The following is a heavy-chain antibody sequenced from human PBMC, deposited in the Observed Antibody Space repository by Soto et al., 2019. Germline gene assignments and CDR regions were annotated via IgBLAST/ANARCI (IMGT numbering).Heavy chain of an antibody. CDR3: AKLRWKWAQDNIDY. CDR1: GFTLSFNA. V-gene: IGHV3-23*01. J-gene: IGHJ4*02. CDR2: LSGSGTST. Sequence: GGSLRLSCTTSGFTLSFNAMSWVRQAPGKGLEWVSSLSGSGTSTSYADSVRGRFTISRDSSKNTLYLQMNSLSSEDTAVYYCAKLRWKWAQDNIDYWGRGTLVTVSS. D-gene: IGHD1-26*01.